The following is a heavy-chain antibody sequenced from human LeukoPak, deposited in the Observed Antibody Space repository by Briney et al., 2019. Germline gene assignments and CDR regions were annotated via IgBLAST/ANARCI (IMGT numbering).Heavy chain of an antibody. CDR3: ITPLPYSAQ. J-gene: IGHJ4*02. CDR1: GFTFSSYW. CDR2: IKPKTDGETT. V-gene: IGHV3-15*07. Sequence: GGSLRLSCAASGFTFSSYWMHWVRQAPGKGLEWVGRIKPKTDGETTEYAAPVKDRFSISRDDSKSMMYLQMNSLKTEDTAVYYCITPLPYSAQGGQGTLVTVSS. D-gene: IGHD2-21*01.